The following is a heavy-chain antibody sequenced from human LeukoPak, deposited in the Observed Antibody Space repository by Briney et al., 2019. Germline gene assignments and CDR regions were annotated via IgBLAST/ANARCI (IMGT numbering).Heavy chain of an antibody. Sequence: ASVKVSFKASGYTFTSYGISWVRQAPGQGLEWMGWINPHSGGTNSAQKFQGRVTMTRDTSISTAYMELNNLRSDDAAVYYCMRSVGSTNWYAYWGQGTHVIVSS. CDR3: MRSVGSTNWYAY. CDR2: INPHSGGT. CDR1: GYTFTSYG. V-gene: IGHV1-2*02. D-gene: IGHD2-15*01. J-gene: IGHJ5*01.